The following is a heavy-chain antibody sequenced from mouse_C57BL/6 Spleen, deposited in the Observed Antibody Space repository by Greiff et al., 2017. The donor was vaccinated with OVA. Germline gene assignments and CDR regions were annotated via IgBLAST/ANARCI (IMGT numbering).Heavy chain of an antibody. Sequence: QVQLQQPGAELVMPGASVKLSCKASGYTFTSYWMHWVKQRPGQGLEWIGEIDPSDSYTNYNQKFKGKSTLTVDKSSTTAYMQLSSLTSEDSAVYYCARKLGYAMYYWGQGTSVTVSS. V-gene: IGHV1-69*01. CDR1: GYTFTSYW. J-gene: IGHJ4*01. CDR3: ARKLGYAMYY. CDR2: IDPSDSYT. D-gene: IGHD4-1*01.